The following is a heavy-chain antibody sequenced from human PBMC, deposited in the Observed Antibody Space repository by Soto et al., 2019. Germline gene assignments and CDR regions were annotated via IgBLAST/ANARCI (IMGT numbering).Heavy chain of an antibody. V-gene: IGHV3-30*18. J-gene: IGHJ4*02. CDR3: AKDGDCSGASCPRQ. CDR1: GFTFKSNG. D-gene: IGHD2-15*01. CDR2: ISYHGSDK. Sequence: HPGVSLRLSCAASGFTFKSNGMHWVRQAPGKGLEWVAVISYHGSDKYYADSVKGRFIVSRDNSKNTLYLQMNSLKIEDTAFYYCAKDGDCSGASCPRQWGQGTLVTVSS.